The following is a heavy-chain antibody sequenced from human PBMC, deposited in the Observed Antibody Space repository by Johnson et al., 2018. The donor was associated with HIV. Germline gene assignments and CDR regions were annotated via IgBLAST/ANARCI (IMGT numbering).Heavy chain of an antibody. J-gene: IGHJ3*02. CDR2: ISSDGSNN. V-gene: IGHV3-30-3*01. CDR3: AKDGLGYCSRTDCRDPDAFDI. CDR1: GFTFSSYA. D-gene: IGHD2-2*01. Sequence: QVQLVESGGGVVQPGRSLRLSCAASGFTFSSYAMHWVRQAPGKGLEWVAVISSDGSNNYYADSVKGRFTVSRDNSKNTLYLQMNSLRAEDTAVYFCAKDGLGYCSRTDCRDPDAFDIWGQGTMVTVSS.